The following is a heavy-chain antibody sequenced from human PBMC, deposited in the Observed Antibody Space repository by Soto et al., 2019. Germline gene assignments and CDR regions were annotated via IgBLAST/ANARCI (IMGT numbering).Heavy chain of an antibody. V-gene: IGHV4-39*01. CDR3: ASPKIAFYNWFDP. CDR2: IYYSGST. J-gene: IGHJ5*02. CDR1: GCSIISSSYY. Sequence: PSATLSLTCTVSGCSIISSSYYWGWIRQPPGKGLEWIGSIYYSGSTYYNPSLKSRVTISVDTSKNQFSLKLSSVTAADTAVYYCASPKIAFYNWFDPWGQGTLVTVS. D-gene: IGHD3-3*02.